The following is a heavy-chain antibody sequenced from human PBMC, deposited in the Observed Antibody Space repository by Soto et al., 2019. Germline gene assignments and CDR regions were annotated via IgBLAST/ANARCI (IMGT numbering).Heavy chain of an antibody. J-gene: IGHJ5*02. V-gene: IGHV4-59*01. Sequence: SETLSLTCTVSGGSISSYYWSWIRQPPGKGLEWIGYIYYSGSTNYNPSLKSRVTISVDTSKNQFSLELSSVTAADTAVYYCARDKYYSSTSPNWFDPWGQGTLVTVSS. CDR3: ARDKYYSSTSPNWFDP. CDR2: IYYSGST. D-gene: IGHD6-13*01. CDR1: GGSISSYY.